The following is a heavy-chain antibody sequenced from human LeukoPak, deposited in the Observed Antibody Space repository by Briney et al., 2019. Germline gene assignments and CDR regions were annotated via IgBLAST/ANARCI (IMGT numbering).Heavy chain of an antibody. D-gene: IGHD2-2*01. CDR2: INHSGST. CDR3: ARGGYPPGCSSTSCYWGY. CDR1: GGSFSGYY. V-gene: IGHV4-34*01. Sequence: SETLSLTCAVYGGSFSGYYWSWIRQPPGKGLEWIGEINHSGSTNYNPSLKSRVTISVDTSKNQFSLKLSSVTAADTAVYYCARGGYPPGCSSTSCYWGYWGQGTLVTVSS. J-gene: IGHJ4*02.